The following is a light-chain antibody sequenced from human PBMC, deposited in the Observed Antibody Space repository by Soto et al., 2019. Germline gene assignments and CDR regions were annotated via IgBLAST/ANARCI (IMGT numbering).Light chain of an antibody. CDR3: QSYEVSLCAWV. J-gene: IGLJ3*02. CDR1: SSNLGTGYD. CDR2: ADN. V-gene: IGLV1-40*01. Sequence: QSVLTQPPSVSGAPGQTVSISCTGSSSNLGTGYDVHWYQQFPGRAPKLLIYADNKRPSGVPDRISGSKSGTSASLAMAGLQAEDEANYYCQSYEVSLCAWVFGGGTKVTGL.